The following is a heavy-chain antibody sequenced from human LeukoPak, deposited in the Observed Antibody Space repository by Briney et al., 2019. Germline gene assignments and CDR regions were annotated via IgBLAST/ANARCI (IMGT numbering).Heavy chain of an antibody. D-gene: IGHD5-12*01. CDR1: GFTFSTYG. CDR2: ISGSGDTT. J-gene: IGHJ6*02. Sequence: GGSLRLSCAASGFTFSTYGMNWVRQAPGKGMEWVSFISGSGDTTYYADSVKGRFTISRDNAKNSLYLQMNSLRDEDTAVYYCARDIVATIFLYYYYYGMDVWGQGTTVTVSS. CDR3: ARDIVATIFLYYYYYGMDV. V-gene: IGHV3-48*02.